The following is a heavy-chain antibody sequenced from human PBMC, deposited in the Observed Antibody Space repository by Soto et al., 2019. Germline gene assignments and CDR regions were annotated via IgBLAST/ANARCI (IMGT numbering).Heavy chain of an antibody. CDR3: AKDVPFFFQAEDGIRDTVPVSAFLLNRSSDL. CDR2: ISGSGGST. V-gene: IGHV3-23*01. D-gene: IGHD2-15*01. Sequence: PGKGLEWVSAISGSGGSTYYADSVKGRFTIPRDNSKNTLYLQMNSLRAEDTAVYYCAKDVPFFFQAEDGIRDTVPVSAFLLNRSSDL. J-gene: IGHJ2*01.